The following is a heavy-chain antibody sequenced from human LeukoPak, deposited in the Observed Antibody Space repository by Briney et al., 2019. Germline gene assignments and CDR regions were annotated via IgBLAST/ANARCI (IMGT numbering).Heavy chain of an antibody. Sequence: SETLSLTCTVSSGSISSYYWSWIRQPPGKGLEWIEYIFYSGSTNYNPSLKSRVTISVDTSKNQFSLGLSSGTAADTAVYYCARGPTRYYFDCWGQGTLVTVSS. D-gene: IGHD4-17*01. J-gene: IGHJ4*02. CDR3: ARGPTRYYFDC. CDR2: IFYSGST. CDR1: SGSISSYY. V-gene: IGHV4-59*01.